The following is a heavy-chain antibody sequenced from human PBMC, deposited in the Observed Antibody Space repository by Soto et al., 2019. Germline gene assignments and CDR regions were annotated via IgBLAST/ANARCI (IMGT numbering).Heavy chain of an antibody. V-gene: IGHV1-69*08. CDR1: GGRFTSYI. CDR3: AKSLVFVDHGYMDV. D-gene: IGHD2-21*01. J-gene: IGHJ6*03. Sequence: QVQLVQSGAEVKKPGSSVKVSCEASGGRFTSYIFTWVRQAPGQGRAWMGRSIPIQGTADYALKFQDRVTMTADKSTNTVHMEMRSLRPDDTAVYYCAKSLVFVDHGYMDVWGKGTTVTVSS. CDR2: SIPIQGTA.